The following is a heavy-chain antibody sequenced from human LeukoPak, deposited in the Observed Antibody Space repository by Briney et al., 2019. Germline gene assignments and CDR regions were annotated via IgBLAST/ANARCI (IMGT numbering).Heavy chain of an antibody. CDR3: ARGPRVLGYCSSTSCYANY. CDR1: GFTFSSYA. Sequence: GGSLRLSCAASGFTFSSYAMHWVRQAPGKGLGYVSAISSNGGSTYYANSVKGRFTISRDNSKNTLYLQMGSLRAEDMAVYYCARGPRVLGYCSSTSCYANYWGQGTLVTVSS. V-gene: IGHV3-64*01. J-gene: IGHJ4*02. D-gene: IGHD2-2*01. CDR2: ISSNGGST.